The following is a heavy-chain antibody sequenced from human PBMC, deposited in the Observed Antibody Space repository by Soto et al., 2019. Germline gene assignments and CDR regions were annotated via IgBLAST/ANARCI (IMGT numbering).Heavy chain of an antibody. J-gene: IGHJ6*02. CDR1: GGTFSSYA. V-gene: IGHV1-69*01. Sequence: QVQLVQSGAEVKKPGSSVKVSCKASGGTFSSYAISWVRQAPGQGLEWMGGIIPIIGTANYAQKFQGRVTITADESTSTAYMELSSLRSEDTAVYYCARDDGWYYAFPSPPPYYGMDVWGQGTTVTVSS. CDR2: IIPIIGTA. D-gene: IGHD2-15*01. CDR3: ARDDGWYYAFPSPPPYYGMDV.